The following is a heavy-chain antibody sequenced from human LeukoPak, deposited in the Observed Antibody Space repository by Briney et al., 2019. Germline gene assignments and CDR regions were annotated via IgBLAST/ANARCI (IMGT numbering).Heavy chain of an antibody. J-gene: IGHJ4*02. V-gene: IGHV3-30*03. CDR1: GFTFSSYS. CDR2: ISYDGSNK. D-gene: IGHD3-10*01. CDR3: ARDMVPDEYYFDY. Sequence: GGSLRLSCAASGFTFSSYSMNWVRQAPGKGLEWVAVISYDGSNKYYADSVKGRFTISRDNSKNTLYLQMNSLRAEDTAVYYCARDMVPDEYYFDYWGQGTLVTVSS.